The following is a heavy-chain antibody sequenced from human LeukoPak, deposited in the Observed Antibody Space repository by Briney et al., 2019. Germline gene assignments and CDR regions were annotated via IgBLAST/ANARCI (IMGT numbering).Heavy chain of an antibody. CDR1: GFTFSNYN. J-gene: IGHJ6*03. V-gene: IGHV3-48*04. CDR3: ARDSYYGSGAYYYYYMDV. CDR2: ITLSRSTI. D-gene: IGHD3-10*01. Sequence: GGSLRLSCAASGFTFSNYNMHWVRQAPGKGLEWVSYITLSRSTIYYADSVEGRFTISRDNAKNSLYLQMNSLRAEDTAVYYCARDSYYGSGAYYYYYMDVWGKGTTVTISS.